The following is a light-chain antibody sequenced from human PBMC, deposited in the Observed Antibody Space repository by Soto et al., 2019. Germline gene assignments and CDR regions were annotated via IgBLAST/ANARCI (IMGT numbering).Light chain of an antibody. J-gene: IGKJ5*01. CDR2: AAS. CDR3: QQGDSFPIT. CDR1: QSISSS. Sequence: TQSPGTLSLSPGERATLSCRASQSISSSLAWYQQKPGTVPKLLIYAASSLQSGVPSRFSGSGAGTEFTLSITSLQPEDFGTYYCQQGDSFPITFGQGTRLEIK. V-gene: IGKV1-12*01.